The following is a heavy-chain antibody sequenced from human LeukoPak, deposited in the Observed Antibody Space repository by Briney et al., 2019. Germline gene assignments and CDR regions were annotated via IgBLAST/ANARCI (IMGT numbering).Heavy chain of an antibody. CDR1: GGSFSGYY. D-gene: IGHD1-14*01. Sequence: ETLSLTCAVYGGSFSGYYWSWIRQPPGKGLEWVSAISASGGTSYYADSVKGRFTVSRDNSKDTLYLRMNSLRAEDTAVYYCAKEDRDAEYFQHWGQGTLVTVSS. J-gene: IGHJ1*01. CDR2: ISASGGTS. CDR3: AKEDRDAEYFQH. V-gene: IGHV3-23*01.